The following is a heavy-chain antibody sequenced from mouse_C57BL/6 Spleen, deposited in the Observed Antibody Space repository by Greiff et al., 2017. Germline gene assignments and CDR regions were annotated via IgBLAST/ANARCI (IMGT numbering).Heavy chain of an antibody. Sequence: VQGVESGAELVRPGTSVKVSCKASGYAFTNYLIEWVKQRPGQGLEWIGVINPGSGGTNYNEKFKGKATLTADKSSSTAYMQLSSLTSEDSAVYFCARHYGSWGQGTLVTVSA. V-gene: IGHV1-54*01. CDR1: GYAFTNYL. CDR2: INPGSGGT. D-gene: IGHD1-1*01. CDR3: ARHYGS. J-gene: IGHJ3*01.